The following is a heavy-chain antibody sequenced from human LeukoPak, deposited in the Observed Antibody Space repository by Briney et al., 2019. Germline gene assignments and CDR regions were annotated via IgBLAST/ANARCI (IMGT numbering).Heavy chain of an antibody. CDR3: ATLPRIAAPN. D-gene: IGHD6-13*01. Sequence: SETLSLTCAVYGGSFSGYYWSWIRQPPGKGLEWIGEINYSGSTNYNPSLKSRVTISVDTSKNQFSLKLSSVTAADTAVYYCATLPRIAAPNWGQGTLVTVSS. V-gene: IGHV4-34*01. CDR2: INYSGST. CDR1: GGSFSGYY. J-gene: IGHJ4*02.